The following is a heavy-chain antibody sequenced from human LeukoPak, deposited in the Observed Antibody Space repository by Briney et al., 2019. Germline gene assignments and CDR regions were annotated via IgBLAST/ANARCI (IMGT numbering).Heavy chain of an antibody. D-gene: IGHD3-10*01. CDR3: ARVAKPRITMVRGVPKHYGMDV. V-gene: IGHV4-34*01. J-gene: IGHJ6*02. Sequence: SETLSLTCAVYGGSFSGYYWSWIRQPPGKGLEWIGEINHSGSTNYNPSLKSRVTISVDTSKSQFSLKLSSVTAADTAVYYCARVAKPRITMVRGVPKHYGMDVWGQGTTVTVSS. CDR2: INHSGST. CDR1: GGSFSGYY.